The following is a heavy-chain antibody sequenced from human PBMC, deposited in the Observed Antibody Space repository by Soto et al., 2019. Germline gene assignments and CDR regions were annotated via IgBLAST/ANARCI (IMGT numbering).Heavy chain of an antibody. D-gene: IGHD2-15*01. Sequence: QVQLVESGGGVVQPGRSLRLSCAASGFTFSSYGMHWVRQAPGKGLEWVAVIWYDGTNKYYADSVKGRFPISRDNSKNTLDLQMNGLRGEDKAVYYCARGSRNLVDLDYWGQGPLVTVSS. CDR3: ARGSRNLVDLDY. J-gene: IGHJ4*02. CDR1: GFTFSSYG. CDR2: IWYDGTNK. V-gene: IGHV3-33*01.